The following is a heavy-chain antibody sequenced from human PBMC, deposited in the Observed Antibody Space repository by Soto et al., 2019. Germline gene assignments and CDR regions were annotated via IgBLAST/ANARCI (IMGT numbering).Heavy chain of an antibody. J-gene: IGHJ4*02. CDR1: GGSVSSGDYY. CDR3: ARVYGDFESLFAY. V-gene: IGHV4-30-4*01. CDR2: IYYSGST. D-gene: IGHD4-17*01. Sequence: SETLSLTCTVSGGSVSSGDYYWSWIRQPPGKGLEWIAYIYYSGSTYYNPSLKSRVTISVDTSKNQFSLKLSSVTAADTAVYYCARVYGDFESLFAYWGQGTLVTVS.